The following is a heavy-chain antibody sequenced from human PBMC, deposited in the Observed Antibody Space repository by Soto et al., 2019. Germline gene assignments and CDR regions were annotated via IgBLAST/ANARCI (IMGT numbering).Heavy chain of an antibody. CDR1: GGSISSYY. J-gene: IGHJ4*02. D-gene: IGHD3-22*01. V-gene: IGHV4-59*01. CDR2: IYYSGST. CDR3: ARHDYYDSSGDSDY. Sequence: SETLSLTCTVSGGSISSYYWSWIRQPPGKGLEWIGYIYYSGSTNYNPSLKSRVTISVDTSKNQFSLKLSSVTAADTAVYYCARHDYYDSSGDSDYWGQGTLVTVSS.